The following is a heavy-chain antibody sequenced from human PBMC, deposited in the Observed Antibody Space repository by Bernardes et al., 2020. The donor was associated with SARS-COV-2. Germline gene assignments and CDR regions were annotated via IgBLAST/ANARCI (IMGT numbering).Heavy chain of an antibody. CDR3: ARVRSATLFWFDT. CDR1: GDVFSNNA. Sequence: SVKVSCKASGDVFSNNAIAWVRQAPGQGPEWMGTIIPFFGSTDYAQEFQGRLTMIADKSTSTAYMELDRLTPDDTAIYYCARVRSATLFWFDTWGQGTLVTVSS. D-gene: IGHD2-2*01. J-gene: IGHJ5*02. CDR2: IIPFFGST. V-gene: IGHV1-69*06.